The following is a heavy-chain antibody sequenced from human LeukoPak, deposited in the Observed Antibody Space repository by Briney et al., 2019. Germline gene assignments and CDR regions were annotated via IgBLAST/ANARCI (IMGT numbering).Heavy chain of an antibody. Sequence: GASVKVSCKASGYTFTGYYMHRVRQAPGQGLEWMGWINPNSGGTNYAQKFQGRVTMTRDTSISTAYMELSRLRSDDTAVYYCARGDCSSASCFLVNWFDPWGQGTLVTVSS. CDR3: ARGDCSSASCFLVNWFDP. CDR2: INPNSGGT. J-gene: IGHJ5*02. CDR1: GYTFTGYY. D-gene: IGHD2-2*01. V-gene: IGHV1-2*02.